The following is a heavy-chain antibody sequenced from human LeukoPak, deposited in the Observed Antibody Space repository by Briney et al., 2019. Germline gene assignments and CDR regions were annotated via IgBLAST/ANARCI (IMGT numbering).Heavy chain of an antibody. CDR2: ISYDGSNK. CDR3: AKDYDSSGWAAFDI. J-gene: IGHJ3*02. Sequence: GGSLRLSCAASGFTFSRYSMNWVRQAPGKGLEWVAVISYDGSNKYFADSVKGRFTISRDNSKNTLYLQMNSLRAEDTAVYYCAKDYDSSGWAAFDIWGQGTMVTVSS. D-gene: IGHD3-22*01. V-gene: IGHV3-30*18. CDR1: GFTFSRYS.